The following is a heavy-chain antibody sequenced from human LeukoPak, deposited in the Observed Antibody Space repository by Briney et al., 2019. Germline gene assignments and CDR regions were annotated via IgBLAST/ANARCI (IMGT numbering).Heavy chain of an antibody. CDR2: IYHSGST. J-gene: IGHJ4*02. V-gene: IGHV4-4*02. CDR3: ARWAAAAGTGFDY. Sequence: PSGTLSLTCAVSGGSISSSNWWSWVRQPPGKGRKWIGEIYHSGSTNYNPSLKSRVTISVDKSKNQFSLKLSSVTAADTAVYYCARWAAAAGTGFDYWGQGTLVTVSS. CDR1: GGSISSSNW. D-gene: IGHD6-13*01.